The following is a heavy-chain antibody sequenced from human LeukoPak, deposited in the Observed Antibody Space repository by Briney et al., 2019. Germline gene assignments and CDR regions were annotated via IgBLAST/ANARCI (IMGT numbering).Heavy chain of an antibody. CDR3: AKDAIGDSSGHYWWEFDY. CDR1: GFTFSSYA. V-gene: IGHV3-23*01. D-gene: IGHD3-22*01. J-gene: IGHJ4*02. Sequence: GGSLRLSCAASGFTFSSYAMSWVRQAPGKGLEWVAAISGTGGSTSYADSVKGRFTISRDNSKNSLYVQMNSLRAEDTAVYYCAKDAIGDSSGHYWWEFDYWGQGTLVTVSS. CDR2: ISGTGGST.